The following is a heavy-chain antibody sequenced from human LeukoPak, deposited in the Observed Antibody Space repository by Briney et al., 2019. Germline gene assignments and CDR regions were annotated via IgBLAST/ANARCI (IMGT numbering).Heavy chain of an antibody. J-gene: IGHJ6*03. CDR3: ARVFSWGYYYMDV. D-gene: IGHD3-16*01. V-gene: IGHV3-23*01. CDR2: ISGSGGST. Sequence: PGGSLRLSCAASGFTFSSYGMSWVRQAPGKGLEWVSAISGSGGSTYYADSVKGRFTISRDNAKNSLYLQMNSLRAEDTAVYYCARVFSWGYYYMDVWGKGTTVTVSS. CDR1: GFTFSSYG.